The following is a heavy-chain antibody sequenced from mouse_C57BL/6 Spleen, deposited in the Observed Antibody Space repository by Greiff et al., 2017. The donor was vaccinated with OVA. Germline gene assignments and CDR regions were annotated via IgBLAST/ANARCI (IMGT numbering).Heavy chain of an antibody. D-gene: IGHD4-1*01. CDR1: GYSITSGYY. CDR3: ARGTGTPDY. CDR2: ISYDGSN. J-gene: IGHJ2*01. V-gene: IGHV3-6*01. Sequence: VQLQQSGPGLVKPSQSLSLTCSVTGYSITSGYYWNWIRQFPGNKLEWMGYISYDGSNNYNPSLKNRISITRDTSKNQFFLKLNSVTTEDTATYYCARGTGTPDYWGQGTTLTVSS.